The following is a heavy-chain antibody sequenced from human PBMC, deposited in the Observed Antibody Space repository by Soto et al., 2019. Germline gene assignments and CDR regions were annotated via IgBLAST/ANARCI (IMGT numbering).Heavy chain of an antibody. V-gene: IGHV5-51*03. Sequence: EVQLVQSGAEVKKPGESLKISCKGSGYSFTSYWIGWVRQMPGKGLEWMGIIYPGDSDTRYSPSFRGQVTISADKSISTAYLQWSSLKASDTAMYYCARRRYCSGRSCEDFDYWGQGTLVTVSS. CDR3: ARRRYCSGRSCEDFDY. D-gene: IGHD2-15*01. CDR2: IYPGDSDT. J-gene: IGHJ4*02. CDR1: GYSFTSYW.